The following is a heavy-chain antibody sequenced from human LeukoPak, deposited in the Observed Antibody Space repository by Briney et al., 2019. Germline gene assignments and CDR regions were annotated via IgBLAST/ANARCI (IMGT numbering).Heavy chain of an antibody. J-gene: IGHJ4*02. CDR2: IWYDGSNK. CDR3: ARGQVDIVATTLGYYFDY. D-gene: IGHD5-12*01. CDR1: GFTFSSYG. V-gene: IGHV3-33*01. Sequence: GGSLRLSCAAPGFTFSSYGMHWVRQAPGKGLEWVAVIWYDGSNKYYADSVKGRFTISRDNSKNTLYLQMNSLRAEDTAVYYCARGQVDIVATTLGYYFDYSGQGTLVTVSS.